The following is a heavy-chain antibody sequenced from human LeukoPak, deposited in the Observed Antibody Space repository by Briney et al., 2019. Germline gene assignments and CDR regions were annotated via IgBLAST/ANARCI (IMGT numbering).Heavy chain of an antibody. J-gene: IGHJ3*02. CDR1: LDTPNMYC. CDR2: VNNDGSST. CDR3: ARDFGMVGATNAFDI. D-gene: IGHD1-26*01. V-gene: IGHV3-74*01. Sequence: GSLRLSSAPSLDTPNMYCRHSVRHTLGRGGLWVSRVNNDGSSTTYADSVRGRFTISRDNAKSTLYLQMNSLRVEDTAVYYCARDFGMVGATNAFDIWGQGTMVTVSS.